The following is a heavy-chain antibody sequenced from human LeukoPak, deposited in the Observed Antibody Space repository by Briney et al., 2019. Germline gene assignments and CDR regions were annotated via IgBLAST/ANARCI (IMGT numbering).Heavy chain of an antibody. CDR2: INHSGST. V-gene: IGHV4-34*01. CDR3: AMHYGSGSYYRNAYFDY. CDR1: GGSFSGYY. D-gene: IGHD3-10*01. Sequence: SETLSLTCAVYGGSFSGYYWSWIRQPPGKGLEWIGEINHSGSTNYNPSLKSRVTISVDTSKNQFSLKLSSVTAADTAVYYCAMHYGSGSYYRNAYFDYWGQGTLVTVSS. J-gene: IGHJ4*02.